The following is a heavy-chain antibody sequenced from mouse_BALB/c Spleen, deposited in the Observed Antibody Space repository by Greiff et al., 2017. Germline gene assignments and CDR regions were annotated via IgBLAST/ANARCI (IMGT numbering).Heavy chain of an antibody. CDR2: IYPGDGDT. D-gene: IGHD2-3*01. CDR1: GYTFTSYW. Sequence: VKLQQSGAELARPGASVKLSCKASGYTFTSYWMQWVKQRPGQGLEWIGAIYPGDGDTRYTQKFKGKATLTADKSSSTAYMQLSSLASEDSAVYYCASYDGYHFDYWGQGTTLTVSS. CDR3: ASYDGYHFDY. V-gene: IGHV1-87*01. J-gene: IGHJ2*01.